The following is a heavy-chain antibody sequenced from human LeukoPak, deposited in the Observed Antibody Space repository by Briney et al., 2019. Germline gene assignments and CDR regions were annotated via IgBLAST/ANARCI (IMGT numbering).Heavy chain of an antibody. V-gene: IGHV4-4*02. CDR1: GGSISSSNW. J-gene: IGHJ4*02. CDR3: ASQLELEYYFDY. D-gene: IGHD1-1*01. Sequence: SETLSLTCAVSGGSISSSNWWSWVRQPPGKGLEWIGEIYHSGSTNYNPSLKSRVTISVDTSKNQFSLKLSSVTAADTAVYYCASQLELEYYFDYWGQGTLVTVSS. CDR2: IYHSGST.